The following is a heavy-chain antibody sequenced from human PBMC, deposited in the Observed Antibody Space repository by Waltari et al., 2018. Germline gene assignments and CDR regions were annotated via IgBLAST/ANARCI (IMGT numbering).Heavy chain of an antibody. CDR1: GGTFSSYT. Sequence: QVQLVQSGAEVKKPGSSVKVSCKASGGTFSSYTISWVRQAPGQGLEWMGRIIPSLGIANYAQKFQGRVTITADKSTSTAYMELSSLRSEDTAVYYCARTPTTGGGLSYFDYWGQGTLVTVSS. V-gene: IGHV1-69*02. D-gene: IGHD7-27*01. J-gene: IGHJ4*02. CDR3: ARTPTTGGGLSYFDY. CDR2: IIPSLGIA.